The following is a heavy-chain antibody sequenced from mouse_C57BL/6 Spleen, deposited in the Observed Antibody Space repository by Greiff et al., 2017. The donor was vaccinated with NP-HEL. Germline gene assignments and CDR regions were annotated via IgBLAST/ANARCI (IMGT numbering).Heavy chain of an antibody. J-gene: IGHJ4*01. V-gene: IGHV1-61*01. D-gene: IGHD2-4*01. CDR1: GYTFTSYW. Sequence: QVQLQQPGAELVRPGSSVKLSCKASGYTFTSYWMDWVKQRPGQGLEWIGNIYPSDSETHYNQKFKDKAKLTVDKSSSQAYMQLSSQTAEDSAVYYCARERLRGGMDYWGQGTSVTVSS. CDR2: IYPSDSET. CDR3: ARERLRGGMDY.